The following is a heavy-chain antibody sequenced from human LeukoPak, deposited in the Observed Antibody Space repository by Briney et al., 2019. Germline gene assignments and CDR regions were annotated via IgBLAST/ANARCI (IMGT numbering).Heavy chain of an antibody. CDR3: ARVRLHVDNGVWLTYYMDV. CDR2: IIPIFGTA. CDR1: GGTFSSYA. D-gene: IGHD2-8*01. J-gene: IGHJ6*03. V-gene: IGHV1-69*05. Sequence: ASVKVSCKASGGTFSSYAISWVRQAPGQGLEWMGRIIPIFGTANYAQKFQGRVTITTDESTSTAYMELSSLRSEDTAVYYSARVRLHVDNGVWLTYYMDVWGKGTTVTVSS.